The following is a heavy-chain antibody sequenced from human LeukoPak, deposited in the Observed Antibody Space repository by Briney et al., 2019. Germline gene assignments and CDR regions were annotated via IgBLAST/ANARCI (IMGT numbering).Heavy chain of an antibody. CDR3: ASGIGPRYYYGSGSYYFH. CDR2: INHSGST. D-gene: IGHD3-10*01. J-gene: IGHJ4*02. Sequence: SETLSLTCAVYGGSFSGYYWSWIRQPPGKGLEWIGEINHSGSTNYNPSLKSRVTISVDTSKNQFSLKLSSVTAADTAVYYCASGIGPRYYYGSGSYYFHWGQGTLVTVSS. V-gene: IGHV4-34*01. CDR1: GGSFSGYY.